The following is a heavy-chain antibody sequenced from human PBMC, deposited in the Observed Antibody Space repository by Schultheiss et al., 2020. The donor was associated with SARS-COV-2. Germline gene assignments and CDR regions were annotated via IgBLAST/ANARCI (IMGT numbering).Heavy chain of an antibody. Sequence: ASVKVSCKASGYTFTSYDINWVRQATGQGLEWMGWMNPNSGNTGYAQKFQGRVTMTRNTSISTAYMELSSLRSEDTAVYYCARDRGYDSSGYYTTNFDYWGQGTLVTVSS. J-gene: IGHJ4*02. D-gene: IGHD3-22*01. V-gene: IGHV1-8*01. CDR3: ARDRGYDSSGYYTTNFDY. CDR2: MNPNSGNT. CDR1: GYTFTSYD.